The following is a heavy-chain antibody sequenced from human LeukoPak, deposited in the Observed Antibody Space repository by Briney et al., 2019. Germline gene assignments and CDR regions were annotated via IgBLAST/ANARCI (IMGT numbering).Heavy chain of an antibody. CDR3: AREGEYSYGYNYYHQYMDV. V-gene: IGHV4-34*01. CDR2: VHNSGST. Sequence: ASETLSLTCAVYGGSSSGYYWSWIRQPPGKGLEWIGEVHNSGSTNYNPSLKSRVTMSVDTSKNQFSLKLSSVTAADTAVYYCAREGEYSYGYNYYHQYMDVWGKGTSVTVSS. D-gene: IGHD5-18*01. J-gene: IGHJ6*03. CDR1: GGSSSGYY.